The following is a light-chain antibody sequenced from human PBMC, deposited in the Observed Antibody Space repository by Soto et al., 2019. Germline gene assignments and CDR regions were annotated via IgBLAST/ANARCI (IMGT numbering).Light chain of an antibody. CDR1: SSDVGGYNY. Sequence: QSALTQPASVSGSPGQSITISCTGTSSDVGGYNYVSWYQQHPGKAPKLMIYDVSNRPSGVSNRFSGSKSGNTASLTISGLQAEDEADYYVSSYTSSSTLVFGGGTKLTVL. J-gene: IGLJ2*01. V-gene: IGLV2-14*01. CDR3: SSYTSSSTLV. CDR2: DVS.